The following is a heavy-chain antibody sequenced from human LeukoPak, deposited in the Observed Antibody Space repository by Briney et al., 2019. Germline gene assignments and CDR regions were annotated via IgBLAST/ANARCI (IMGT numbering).Heavy chain of an antibody. CDR1: GFTFSSSE. Sequence: GSLRFSCAVSGFTFSSSEMNWVRQAPGKGLEWVSYISSSGSTIYYADSVKGRFTISRDNSKNTLYLQMNSLRAEDTAVYYCAKDPDCTSGICYTFFDYWGQGTLVTVSS. D-gene: IGHD2-8*01. J-gene: IGHJ4*02. CDR2: ISSSGSTI. V-gene: IGHV3-48*03. CDR3: AKDPDCTSGICYTFFDY.